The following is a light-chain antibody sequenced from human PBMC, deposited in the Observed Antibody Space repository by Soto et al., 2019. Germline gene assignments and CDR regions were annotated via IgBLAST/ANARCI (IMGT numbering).Light chain of an antibody. CDR3: QQYNNWWT. CDR2: GAS. Sequence: EIVMTQSPATLSVSPGERATLSCRASQSISNNLALYHQRPDQAPRLLIYGASTRATGIPDRFSGSGSGTEFTLTISSLQSEDFAVYYCQQYNNWWTFGQGTRVEI. CDR1: QSISNN. V-gene: IGKV3-15*01. J-gene: IGKJ1*01.